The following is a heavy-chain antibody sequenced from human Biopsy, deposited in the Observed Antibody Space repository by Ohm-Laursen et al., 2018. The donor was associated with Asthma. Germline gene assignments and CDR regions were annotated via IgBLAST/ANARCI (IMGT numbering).Heavy chain of an antibody. Sequence: ASVKVSCKASGYTFNSAGITWVRQAPGQGLEWMGWISVYNGNTKVAQKLQDRVTMITDTSTSTAYMELRSLRSDDTAVYFCARAVDNTQYYGIDVWGQGTTVTVS. J-gene: IGHJ6*02. CDR2: ISVYNGNT. V-gene: IGHV1-18*01. D-gene: IGHD5-12*01. CDR1: GYTFNSAG. CDR3: ARAVDNTQYYGIDV.